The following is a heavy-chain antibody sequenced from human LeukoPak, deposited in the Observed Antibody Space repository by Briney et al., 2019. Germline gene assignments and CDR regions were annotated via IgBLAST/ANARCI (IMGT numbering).Heavy chain of an antibody. CDR3: ARRMGYDSSGYYYSGPDY. D-gene: IGHD3-22*01. V-gene: IGHV5-51*01. CDR1: GYSFTSYW. J-gene: IGHJ4*02. Sequence: GESLKISCKGSGYSFTSYWIGWVRQMPGKGLEWMGIIYPGDSDTRYSPSFQGQVTISADKSISTAYLQWSSLEASDTAMYYCARRMGYDSSGYYYSGPDYWGQGTLVTVSS. CDR2: IYPGDSDT.